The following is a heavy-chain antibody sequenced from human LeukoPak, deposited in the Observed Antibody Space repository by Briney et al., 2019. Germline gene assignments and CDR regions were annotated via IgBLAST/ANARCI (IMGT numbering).Heavy chain of an antibody. V-gene: IGHV4-61*02. Sequence: SETLSLTCTVSGGSISSGSYYWSWIRQPAGKGLEWIGRIYTSGSTNYNPSLKSRVTISVDTSKNQFSLRLSSVTAADTAVYYCATLSDYGDYYFDYWGQGTLVTVSS. J-gene: IGHJ4*02. CDR2: IYTSGST. CDR3: ATLSDYGDYYFDY. D-gene: IGHD4-17*01. CDR1: GGSISSGSYY.